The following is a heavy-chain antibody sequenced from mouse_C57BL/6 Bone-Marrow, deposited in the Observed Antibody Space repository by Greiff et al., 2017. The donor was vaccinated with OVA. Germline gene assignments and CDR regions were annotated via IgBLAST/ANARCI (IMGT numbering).Heavy chain of an antibody. CDR3: AREGDYYGSSLDY. Sequence: EVQRVESGGGLVKPGGSLKLSCAASGFTFSSYAMSWVRQTPEKRLEWVATISDGGSYTYYTDNVTGRFTISRDNAKNNLYLQMSHLKSEDTAMYYCAREGDYYGSSLDYWGQGTTLTVSS. D-gene: IGHD1-1*01. J-gene: IGHJ2*01. V-gene: IGHV5-4*01. CDR1: GFTFSSYA. CDR2: ISDGGSYT.